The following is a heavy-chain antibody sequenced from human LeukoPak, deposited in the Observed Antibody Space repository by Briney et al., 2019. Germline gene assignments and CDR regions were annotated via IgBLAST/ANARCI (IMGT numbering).Heavy chain of an antibody. Sequence: SGGSLRLSCAASGFTVSSNYMSWVRQAPGKGLEWVSVIYSGGSTYYADSVKGRFTISRHNSKNTLYLQMNSLGAEDTAVYYCATRGHYDSSGYSDYWGQGTLVTVSS. D-gene: IGHD3-22*01. V-gene: IGHV3-53*04. CDR2: IYSGGST. J-gene: IGHJ4*02. CDR3: ATRGHYDSSGYSDY. CDR1: GFTVSSNY.